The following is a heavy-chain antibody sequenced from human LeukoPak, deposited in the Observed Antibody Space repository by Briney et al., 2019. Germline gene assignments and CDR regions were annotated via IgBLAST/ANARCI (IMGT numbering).Heavy chain of an antibody. D-gene: IGHD3-16*02. CDR2: ISSSSSTI. CDR1: GFTFSSYS. Sequence: PGGSLRLSCAASGFTFSSYSMNWVRQAPGKGLEWVSYISSSSSTIYYADSVKGRFTISRDNAKNSLYLQMNSLRDEDTAEYYCARVHDYVWGSYRLRYYFDYWGQGTLVTVSS. V-gene: IGHV3-48*02. J-gene: IGHJ4*02. CDR3: ARVHDYVWGSYRLRYYFDY.